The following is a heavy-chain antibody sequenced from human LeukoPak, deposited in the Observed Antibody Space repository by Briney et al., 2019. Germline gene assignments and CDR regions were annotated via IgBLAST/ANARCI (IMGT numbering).Heavy chain of an antibody. CDR2: IYTSGST. Sequence: SETLSLTCTVSGGSISSYYWSWIRQPAGKGLEWIGRIYTSGSTNYNPSLKSRVTISVDTSKNNQLSLKLSSVTAADTAVYYCARQFRSGWSFGLDVWGQGATVTVSS. CDR3: ARQFRSGWSFGLDV. D-gene: IGHD6-19*01. V-gene: IGHV4-4*07. J-gene: IGHJ6*02. CDR1: GGSISSYY.